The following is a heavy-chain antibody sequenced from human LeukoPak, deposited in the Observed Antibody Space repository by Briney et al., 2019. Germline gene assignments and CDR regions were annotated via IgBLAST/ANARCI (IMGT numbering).Heavy chain of an antibody. CDR3: AKDDTYSGYAAGGAFDI. D-gene: IGHD5-12*01. Sequence: GGSLRLSCAASGFTFSSYGMHWVRQAPGKGLEWVGFIRYDGSNKYYADSVKGRFTISRDNSKNTLYLRMNSLRAEDTAVYYCAKDDTYSGYAAGGAFDIWGQGTMVTVSA. CDR2: IRYDGSNK. V-gene: IGHV3-30*02. CDR1: GFTFSSYG. J-gene: IGHJ3*02.